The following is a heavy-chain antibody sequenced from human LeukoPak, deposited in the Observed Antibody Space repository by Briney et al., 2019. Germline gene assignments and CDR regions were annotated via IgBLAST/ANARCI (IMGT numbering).Heavy chain of an antibody. V-gene: IGHV1-69*13. J-gene: IGHJ6*03. D-gene: IGHD1-26*01. CDR3: ASKVVGENYYYYYMDV. Sequence: SVKVSCKASGRTFSSYAISWVRQAPGQGLEWMGGIIPIFGTANYAQKFQGRVTITADESTSTAYMELSSLRSEDTAVYYCASKVVGENYYYYYMDVWGKGTTVTVSS. CDR1: GRTFSSYA. CDR2: IIPIFGTA.